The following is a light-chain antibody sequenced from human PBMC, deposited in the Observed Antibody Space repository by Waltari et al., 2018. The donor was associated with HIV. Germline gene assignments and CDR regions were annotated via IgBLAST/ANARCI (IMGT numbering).Light chain of an antibody. CDR3: GTWDDKLSAGV. CDR2: DRT. CDR1: SSNIGTNG. J-gene: IGLJ2*01. Sequence: QSVLTQPPSVSAAPGQRVTISCSGTSSNIGTNGVSWYQQVPGTAPKLLIYDRTNRSPGMSDRFSGSQSGTSATLGISGLHTGDEADYYCGTWDDKLSAGVFGGGTKLTVL. V-gene: IGLV1-51*01.